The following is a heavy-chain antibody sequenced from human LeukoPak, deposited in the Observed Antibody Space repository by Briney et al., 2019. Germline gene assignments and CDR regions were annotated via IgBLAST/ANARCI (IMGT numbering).Heavy chain of an antibody. CDR1: GYTFTGYY. V-gene: IGHV1-2*02. CDR2: INPNSGGT. Sequence: GASVKVSCKASGYTFTGYYMHWVRQAPGQGLEWMGWINPNSGGTNYAQKFQGRVTMTRDTSISTAYMELSRLRSDDTAVYYCARDPRYQLRYFADPANWFDPWGQGTLVTVSS. J-gene: IGHJ5*02. D-gene: IGHD3-9*01. CDR3: ARDPRYQLRYFADPANWFDP.